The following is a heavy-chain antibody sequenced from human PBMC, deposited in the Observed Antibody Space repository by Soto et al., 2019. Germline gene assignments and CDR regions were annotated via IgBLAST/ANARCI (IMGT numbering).Heavy chain of an antibody. D-gene: IGHD2-2*01. Sequence: SVKVSCKASGGSFSSYAISWVRQAPGQGLEWMGGIIPIFGTANYAQKFQGRVTITADESTSTAYMELSSLRSEDTAVYYCARASIVLVPAAMRYGDPYYYYYYGMDVWGQGTTVTVSS. V-gene: IGHV1-69*13. CDR3: ARASIVLVPAAMRYGDPYYYYYYGMDV. CDR2: IIPIFGTA. CDR1: GGSFSSYA. J-gene: IGHJ6*02.